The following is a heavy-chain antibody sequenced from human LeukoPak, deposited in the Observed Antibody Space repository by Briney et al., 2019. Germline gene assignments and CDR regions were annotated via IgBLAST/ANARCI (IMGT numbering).Heavy chain of an antibody. CDR1: GFTFSDYY. Sequence: KPGGSLRLSCAASGFTFSDYYMSWIRQAPGKGLEWVSYISSSGSTIYYADSVKGRFTISRDNAKNSLYLQMNSLRAEDTAVYYCASLPDTVTTIFFDHWGQGTLVTVSS. V-gene: IGHV3-11*04. CDR2: ISSSGSTI. D-gene: IGHD4-17*01. J-gene: IGHJ4*02. CDR3: ASLPDTVTTIFFDH.